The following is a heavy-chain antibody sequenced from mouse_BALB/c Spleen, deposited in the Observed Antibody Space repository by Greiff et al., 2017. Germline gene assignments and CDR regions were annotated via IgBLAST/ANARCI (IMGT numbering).Heavy chain of an antibody. CDR3: ARRGDSSGFYYYAMDY. Sequence: EVQLQQSGPELVKPGASVKMSCKASGYTFTDYYMKWVKQSHGKSLEWIGDINPNNGDTFYNQKFKGKATLTVDKSSSTAYMQLNSLTSEDSAVYYCARRGDSSGFYYYAMDYWGQGTSVTVSS. J-gene: IGHJ4*01. CDR1: GYTFTDYY. D-gene: IGHD3-2*01. V-gene: IGHV1-26*01. CDR2: INPNNGDT.